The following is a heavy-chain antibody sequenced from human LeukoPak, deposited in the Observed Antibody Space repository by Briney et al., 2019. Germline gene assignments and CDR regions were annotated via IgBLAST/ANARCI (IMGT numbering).Heavy chain of an antibody. D-gene: IGHD3-3*01. V-gene: IGHV1-2*06. Sequence: ASVKVSCKASGYTFTGYYMHWVRQAPGQGLEWMGRINPNSGGTNYAQKFQGRVTMTRDTSISTAYMELSRLRSDDTAVYYCARDAGTYYDFWSGYYAGYWGQGTLVTVSS. CDR3: ARDAGTYYDFWSGYYAGY. CDR2: INPNSGGT. CDR1: GYTFTGYY. J-gene: IGHJ4*02.